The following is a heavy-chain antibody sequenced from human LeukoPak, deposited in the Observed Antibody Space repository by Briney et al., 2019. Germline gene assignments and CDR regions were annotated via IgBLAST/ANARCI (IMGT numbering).Heavy chain of an antibody. J-gene: IGHJ4*02. Sequence: GGSLRLSCAASGFTVSSNYMSWVRQAQGKGLEWVSVIYSGGSTYYADSVKGRFTISRDNSKNTLYLQMNSLRAEDTAVYYCARVRDSSGWAVDYWGQGTLVTVSS. V-gene: IGHV3-66*01. CDR3: ARVRDSSGWAVDY. D-gene: IGHD3-22*01. CDR1: GFTVSSNY. CDR2: IYSGGST.